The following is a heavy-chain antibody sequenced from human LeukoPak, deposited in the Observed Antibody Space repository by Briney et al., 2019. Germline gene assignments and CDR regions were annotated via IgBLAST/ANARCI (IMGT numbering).Heavy chain of an antibody. CDR2: INAGNGNT. Sequence: ASVKVSCKASGYTFTSYAMHWVRQAPGQRLEWMGWINAGNGNTKYSQKFQGRVTITRDTSASTAYMELSSLRSEDTAVYYCARARLDWYDFDYWGQGTLVTVSS. CDR3: ARARLDWYDFDY. V-gene: IGHV1-3*01. J-gene: IGHJ4*02. CDR1: GYTFTSYA. D-gene: IGHD3-9*01.